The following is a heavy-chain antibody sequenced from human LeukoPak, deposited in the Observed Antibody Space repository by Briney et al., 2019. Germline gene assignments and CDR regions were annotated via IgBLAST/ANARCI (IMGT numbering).Heavy chain of an antibody. Sequence: SETLSLTCAVYGGSFSGYYWSWIRQPPGKGLEWIGEINHSGSTNYNPPLKSRVTISVDTSKNQFSLKLSSVTAADTAVYYCARSIAARRGPSGLDYWGQGTLVTVSS. D-gene: IGHD6-6*01. CDR3: ARSIAARRGPSGLDY. CDR1: GGSFSGYY. V-gene: IGHV4-34*01. CDR2: INHSGST. J-gene: IGHJ4*02.